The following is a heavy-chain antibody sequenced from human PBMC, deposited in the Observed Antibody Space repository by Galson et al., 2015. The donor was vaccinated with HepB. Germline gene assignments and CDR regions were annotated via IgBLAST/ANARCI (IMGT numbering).Heavy chain of an antibody. J-gene: IGHJ4*02. CDR1: GGTFSSYA. CDR3: AISLGPPTHFGWGY. Sequence: SVKVSCKASGGTFSSYAISWVRQAPGQGLEWMGGIIPIFGTANYAQKFQGRVTITADESTSTAYMELSSLRSEDTAVYYCAISLGPPTHFGWGYWGQGTLVTVSS. V-gene: IGHV1-69*13. D-gene: IGHD3-10*01. CDR2: IIPIFGTA.